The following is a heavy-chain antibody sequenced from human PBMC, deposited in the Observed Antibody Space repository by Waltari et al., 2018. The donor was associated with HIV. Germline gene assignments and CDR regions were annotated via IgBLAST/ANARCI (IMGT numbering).Heavy chain of an antibody. CDR2: INPSGGST. Sequence: QVQLVQSGAEVTKPGSSVKVSCKASGYTFTRYYTYWVRQAHGQGLEWIGIINPSGGSTSYAQKIQGRVTMTRDTSTSTVYMELSSLRSEDTAVYYCASGYIPYGMDIWGQGTTVTVSS. CDR1: GYTFTRYY. CDR3: ASGYIPYGMDI. D-gene: IGHD6-13*01. J-gene: IGHJ6*02. V-gene: IGHV1-46*01.